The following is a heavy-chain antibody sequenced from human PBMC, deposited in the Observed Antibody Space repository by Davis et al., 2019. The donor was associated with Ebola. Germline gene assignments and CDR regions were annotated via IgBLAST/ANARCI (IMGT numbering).Heavy chain of an antibody. D-gene: IGHD3-22*01. CDR1: GASISRDY. CDR3: ARRGYYYDSSGYYYVGAFDI. Sequence: SETLSLTCSVSGASISRDYWNWIRQSPGKGPEWIGKIYSRGKTDYNPSLKSRVAISVDTSKNQFSLKLSSVTAADTAVYYCARRGYYYDSSGYYYVGAFDIWGQGTMVTVSS. CDR2: IYSRGKT. J-gene: IGHJ3*02. V-gene: IGHV4-4*09.